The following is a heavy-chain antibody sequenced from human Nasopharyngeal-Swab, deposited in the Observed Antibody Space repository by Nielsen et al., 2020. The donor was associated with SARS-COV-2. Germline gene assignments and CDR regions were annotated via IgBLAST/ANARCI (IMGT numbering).Heavy chain of an antibody. CDR1: GYTFTSYY. CDR3: ASEDTAMEYYYYGMDV. V-gene: IGHV1-46*01. J-gene: IGHJ6*02. D-gene: IGHD5-18*01. CDR2: INPSGGST. Sequence: ASVKVSCKASGYTFTSYYMHWVRQAPGQGLEWMGIINPSGGSTSYAQKFQGRVTMTRDTSISTAYMELSRLRSDDTAVYYCASEDTAMEYYYYGMDVWGQGTTVTVSS.